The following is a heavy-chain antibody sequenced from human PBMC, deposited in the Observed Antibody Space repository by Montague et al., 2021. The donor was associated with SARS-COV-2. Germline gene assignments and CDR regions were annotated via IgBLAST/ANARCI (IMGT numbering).Heavy chain of an antibody. V-gene: IGHV3-30*04. J-gene: IGHJ4*02. CDR1: GFSFSEYA. CDR2: ISYDGSNK. D-gene: IGHD2-15*01. CDR3: ARDRDTRHTTPIDY. Sequence: SLRFSCAASGFSFSEYAMHWVRQAPGKGLEWVAIISYDGSNKYYAVSVKGRFTISRDNPKNPLFLQMSSLRAEDTAVYFCARDRDTRHTTPIDYWGQGTLVTVSS.